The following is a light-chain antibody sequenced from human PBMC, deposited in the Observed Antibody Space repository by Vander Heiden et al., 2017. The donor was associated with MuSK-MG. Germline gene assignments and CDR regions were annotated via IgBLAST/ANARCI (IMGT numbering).Light chain of an antibody. J-gene: IGLJ1*01. V-gene: IGLV1-40*01. CDR3: QSYDSSLNSYV. CDR2: GNS. CDR1: SSNIGAGYD. Sequence: QSVLTQPPSVSGAPGQRVTISCTGSSSNIGAGYDVHWYQQLPETAPKLLIYGNSDRPSGVPDRFSGSKSGTSASLAITGLQAEDEADYYCQSYDSSLNSYVFGTGTKVTVL.